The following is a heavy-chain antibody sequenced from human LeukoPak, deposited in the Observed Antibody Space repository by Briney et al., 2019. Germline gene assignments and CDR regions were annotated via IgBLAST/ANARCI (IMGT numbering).Heavy chain of an antibody. CDR1: GFTFSSYG. CDR2: ISSSSSYI. Sequence: GGTLRLSCAASGFTFSSYGMSWVRQAPGKGLEWVSSISSSSSYIYYADSVKGRFTISRDNAKNSLYLQMNSLRAEDTAVYYCARRHTYGYGLDYWGQGTLVTVSS. D-gene: IGHD5-18*01. J-gene: IGHJ4*02. CDR3: ARRHTYGYGLDY. V-gene: IGHV3-21*01.